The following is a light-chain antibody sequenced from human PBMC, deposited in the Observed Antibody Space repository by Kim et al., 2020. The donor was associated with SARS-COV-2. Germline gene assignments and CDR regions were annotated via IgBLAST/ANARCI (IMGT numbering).Light chain of an antibody. Sequence: APGTTARITCGGNNIGSKSVHWYQQKPGQAPVLVIYYDSDRPSGIPERFSGSNSGNTATLTISRVEAGDEADYYCLVWDGTSDHYVFGTGTKVTVL. J-gene: IGLJ1*01. CDR1: NIGSKS. CDR3: LVWDGTSDHYV. CDR2: YDS. V-gene: IGLV3-21*04.